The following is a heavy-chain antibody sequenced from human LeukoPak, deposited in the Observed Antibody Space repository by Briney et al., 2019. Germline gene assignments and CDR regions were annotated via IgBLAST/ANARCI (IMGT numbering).Heavy chain of an antibody. CDR2: ISAYNGNT. Sequence: ASVKVSCKASGGTFSSYAISWVRQAPGQGLEWMGWISAYNGNTNYAQKLQGRVTMTTDTSTSTAYMELRSLRSDDTAVYYCARDFVATIAFWSGYYYMDVWGKGTTVTVSS. V-gene: IGHV1-18*01. CDR3: ARDFVATIAFWSGYYYMDV. CDR1: GGTFSSYA. J-gene: IGHJ6*03. D-gene: IGHD5-12*01.